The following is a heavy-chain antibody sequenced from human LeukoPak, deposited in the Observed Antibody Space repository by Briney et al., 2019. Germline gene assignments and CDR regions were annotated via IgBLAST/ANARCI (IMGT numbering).Heavy chain of an antibody. CDR3: ATDGAARPWNY. CDR1: GFTFSSYS. CDR2: ISSSSSTI. Sequence: GGSLRLSCAASGFTFSSYSMNWVRQAPGKGLEWVSYISSSSSTIYYADSVKGRLTISRDNAKNSLYLQMNSLRAEDTAVYYCATDGAARPWNYWGQGTLVTVSS. D-gene: IGHD6-6*01. J-gene: IGHJ4*02. V-gene: IGHV3-48*01.